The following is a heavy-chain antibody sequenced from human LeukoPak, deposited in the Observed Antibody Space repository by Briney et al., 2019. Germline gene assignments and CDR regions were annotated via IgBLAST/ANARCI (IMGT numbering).Heavy chain of an antibody. CDR2: ISYDGSDK. D-gene: IGHD6-6*01. V-gene: IGHV3-30*18. CDR3: AKWKYSNSGIDDY. CDR1: GFTFSSYA. J-gene: IGHJ4*02. Sequence: GGSLRLSCAASGFTFSSYAMSWVRQAPGKGLEWVAVISYDGSDKYYADSVKGRFTISRDNSKNMLYLQMNSLRAEDTAVYYCAKWKYSNSGIDDYWGQGTLVTVSS.